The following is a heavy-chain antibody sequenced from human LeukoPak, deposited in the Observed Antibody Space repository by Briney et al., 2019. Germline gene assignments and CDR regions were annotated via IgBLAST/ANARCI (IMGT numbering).Heavy chain of an antibody. J-gene: IGHJ4*02. CDR2: ISGSGGST. D-gene: IGHD5-18*01. CDR1: GFTFSSYA. V-gene: IGHV3-23*01. CDR3: AKDRVVEGYGYGYRFDY. Sequence: GGSLRLSCAASGFTFSSYAMSWVRQAPGKGLEWVSAISGSGGSTYYADSVKGRFTISRDNSKNTLYLQMNSLRAEDTAVYYCAKDRVVEGYGYGYRFDYWGQGTLVTVSS.